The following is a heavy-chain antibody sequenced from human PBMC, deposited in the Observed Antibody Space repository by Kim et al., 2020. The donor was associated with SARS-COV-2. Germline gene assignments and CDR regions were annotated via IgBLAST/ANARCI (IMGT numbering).Heavy chain of an antibody. Sequence: GGSLRLSCAASGFTFSSYGMHWVRQAPGKGLEWVAVISYDGSNKYYADSVKGRFTISRDNSKNTLYLQMNSLRAEDTAVYYCVWLTDHYYYYYGMDVWG. CDR2: ISYDGSNK. J-gene: IGHJ6*02. CDR3: VWLTDHYYYYYGMDV. CDR1: GFTFSSYG. V-gene: IGHV3-30*03. D-gene: IGHD6-19*01.